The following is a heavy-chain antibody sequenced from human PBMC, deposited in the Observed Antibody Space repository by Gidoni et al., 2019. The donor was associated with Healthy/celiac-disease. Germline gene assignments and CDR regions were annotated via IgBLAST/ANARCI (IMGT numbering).Heavy chain of an antibody. CDR3: ARVLPPNSGSYWGWFDP. V-gene: IGHV3-30-3*01. D-gene: IGHD1-26*01. CDR1: GFTFSSYA. CDR2: ISYDGSNK. Sequence: QVQLVESGGGVVQPGRSLRLSCAASGFTFSSYAMHWVRQAPGKGLEWVEVISYDGSNKYYADSVKGRVTISRDNSKNTLYLKMNSLRAEDTAVYYCARVLPPNSGSYWGWFDPWGQGTLVTVSS. J-gene: IGHJ5*02.